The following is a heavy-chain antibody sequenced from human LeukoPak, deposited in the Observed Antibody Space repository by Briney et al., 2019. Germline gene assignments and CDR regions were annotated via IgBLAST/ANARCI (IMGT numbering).Heavy chain of an antibody. CDR1: GYTFTGDY. J-gene: IGHJ1*01. Sequence: GASVKVSCKASGYTFTGDYMHWVRQAPGQGLEWMGWINPNSGGTNYAQKFQGRVTMTRDTSISTAYMELSRLRSDDTAVYYCARERYSSSWPRAEYFQHWGQGTLVTVSS. V-gene: IGHV1-2*02. CDR2: INPNSGGT. D-gene: IGHD6-13*01. CDR3: ARERYSSSWPRAEYFQH.